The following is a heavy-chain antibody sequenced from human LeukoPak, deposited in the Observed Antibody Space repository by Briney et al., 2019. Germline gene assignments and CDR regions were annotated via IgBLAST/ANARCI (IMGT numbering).Heavy chain of an antibody. D-gene: IGHD6-19*01. CDR1: GFTFSSQN. V-gene: IGHV3-21*01. J-gene: IGHJ4*02. CDR3: VKNGWLDY. CDR2: ISTSGDST. Sequence: GGSLRLSCAASGFTFSSQNMNWARQAPGKGLEWVAYISTSGDSTKYADSVEGRFAISRDNVENSLYLLMNSLRVDDTAEYYCVKNGWLDYWGQGIVVTVSS.